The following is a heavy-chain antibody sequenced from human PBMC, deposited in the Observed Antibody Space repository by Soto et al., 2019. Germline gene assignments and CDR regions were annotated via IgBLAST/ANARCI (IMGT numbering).Heavy chain of an antibody. CDR2: IDPYDSYT. Sequence: GESLKISCKGSGYSFTNYWISWVRQMPGKGLEWMGRIDPYDSYTNYSPSFQGHVTISVDKSISTAYLQWSSLKASDTAMYYCASPPLSGFGKYDMDVWGQGTTVTVSS. V-gene: IGHV5-10-1*01. CDR1: GYSFTNYW. D-gene: IGHD3-10*01. CDR3: ASPPLSGFGKYDMDV. J-gene: IGHJ6*02.